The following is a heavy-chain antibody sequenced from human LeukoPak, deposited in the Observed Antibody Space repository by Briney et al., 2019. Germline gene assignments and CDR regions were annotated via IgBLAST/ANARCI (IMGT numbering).Heavy chain of an antibody. V-gene: IGHV4-4*02. CDR2: IKDSGRT. CDR3: ARHLGTPGTRGFDY. CDR1: GGSISTNW. D-gene: IGHD1-1*01. Sequence: KPSETLSLTCAVSGGSISTNWWSWVRQPPGKGLEWIGEIKDSGRTNYNTSLTGRVTISIDTSKSQFSLKLTSVTAADTAVYYCARHLGTPGTRGFDYRGQGTLVTVSS. J-gene: IGHJ4*02.